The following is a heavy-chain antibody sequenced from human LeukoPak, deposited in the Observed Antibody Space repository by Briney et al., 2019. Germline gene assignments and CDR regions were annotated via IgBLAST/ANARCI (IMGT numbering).Heavy chain of an antibody. CDR2: ISYDGSNK. CDR3: ARDPHPGDTVTTRELVY. Sequence: GGSLRLSCAASGFTLSIYAMYWVRQAPGKGLEWVAVISYDGSNKYYADSVKGRFTISRDNSKNTLYLQMNSLRAEDTAVYYCARDPHPGDTVTTRELVYWGQGTLVTVSS. CDR1: GFTLSIYA. J-gene: IGHJ4*02. D-gene: IGHD4-17*01. V-gene: IGHV3-30-3*01.